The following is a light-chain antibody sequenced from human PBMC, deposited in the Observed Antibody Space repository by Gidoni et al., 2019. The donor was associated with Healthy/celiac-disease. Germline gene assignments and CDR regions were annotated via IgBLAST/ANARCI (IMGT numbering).Light chain of an antibody. J-gene: IGKJ1*01. V-gene: IGKV3-20*01. CDR2: GAS. CDR1: QSVNSSY. CDR3: QQYGSSPRT. Sequence: EIVLTQSPGTLALSPGERATLSCKASQSVNSSYFTWYQQKPGQAPRLLIYGASNRATGIPDRFRGSGSGTDFTLTIRRLEPEDFAVYYCQQYGSSPRTFGQGTKVEIK.